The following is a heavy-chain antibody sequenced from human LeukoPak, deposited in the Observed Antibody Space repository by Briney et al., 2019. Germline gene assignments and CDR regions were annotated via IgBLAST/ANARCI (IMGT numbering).Heavy chain of an antibody. CDR1: GGSISSYY. D-gene: IGHD6-13*01. CDR3: ARGVEEPAAGTRWFDP. J-gene: IGHJ5*02. Sequence: SETLSLTCTVSGGSISSYYWSWIRQPAGKGLEWIGRIYTSGSTNYNPSLKSRVTMSVDTSKNQFSLKLSSVTAADTAVYYCARGVEEPAAGTRWFDPWGQGTLATVSS. CDR2: IYTSGST. V-gene: IGHV4-4*07.